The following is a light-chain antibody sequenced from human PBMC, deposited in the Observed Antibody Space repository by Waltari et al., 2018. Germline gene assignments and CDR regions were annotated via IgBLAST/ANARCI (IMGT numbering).Light chain of an antibody. CDR1: ISNIGAGYD. CDR3: QSFDGRRTL. V-gene: IGLV1-40*01. Sequence: QSVLTQPPSVSAAPGRRVTISCTGDISNIGAGYDVHWYRQLPATSPKLLTYGNNNRPSGVPDRFSASRAGTSASLAITGLQAEDEADYYCQSFDGRRTLFGGGTKLTVL. J-gene: IGLJ2*01. CDR2: GNN.